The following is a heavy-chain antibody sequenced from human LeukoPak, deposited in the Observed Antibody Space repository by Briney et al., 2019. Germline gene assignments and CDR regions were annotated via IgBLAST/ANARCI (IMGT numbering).Heavy chain of an antibody. CDR2: IRYDGSNK. D-gene: IGHD1-20*01. Sequence: AGSLRLSCAASGFTFSSYGMHWVRQAPGKGLKWVAFIRYDGSNKYYADSVKGRFTISRDNSKNTLYLQMNSLRAEDTAVYYCARGVTGSRKYYYYYYMDVWGKGTTVTVSS. V-gene: IGHV3-30*02. CDR1: GFTFSSYG. CDR3: ARGVTGSRKYYYYYYMDV. J-gene: IGHJ6*03.